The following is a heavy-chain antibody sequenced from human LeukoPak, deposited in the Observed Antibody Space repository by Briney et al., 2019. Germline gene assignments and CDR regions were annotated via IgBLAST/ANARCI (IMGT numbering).Heavy chain of an antibody. V-gene: IGHV1-8*01. D-gene: IGHD3-16*02. Sequence: GASVKVSCKASGYTFTSYDINWVRQATGQGLVWMGWMNPNSGNTGYAQKFQGRVTMTRNTSISTAYMELSSLRSEDTPVYYCARAIPATSGPVIDFANCGQGPLVTVTS. CDR1: GYTFTSYD. J-gene: IGHJ4*02. CDR2: MNPNSGNT. CDR3: ARAIPATSGPVIDFAN.